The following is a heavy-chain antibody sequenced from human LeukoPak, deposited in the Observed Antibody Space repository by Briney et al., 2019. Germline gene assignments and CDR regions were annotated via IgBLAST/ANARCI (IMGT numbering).Heavy chain of an antibody. CDR3: ARTGGSGWYDY. Sequence: GGSLRLSCAASGFTFSDYYMSWIRQAPGKGLEGVSYISSSSSYTNYADSVKGRFTISRDNARNSLYLQMNSLRAEDTAVYYCARTGGSGWYDYWGQGTLVTVSS. D-gene: IGHD6-19*01. V-gene: IGHV3-11*03. J-gene: IGHJ4*02. CDR1: GFTFSDYY. CDR2: ISSSSSYT.